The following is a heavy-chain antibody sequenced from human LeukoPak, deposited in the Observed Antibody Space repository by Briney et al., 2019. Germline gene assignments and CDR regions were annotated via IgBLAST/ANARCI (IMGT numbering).Heavy chain of an antibody. Sequence: SETLSLTCAVYGGSFSDSYWSWIRQPPGKGLEWIGEINHSGSTNYIPSLKSRVTISVDTSKNEFSLRLSSVTAADTAVYYCARGTRHCGDGSCSLSSFDYWGQGTLVTVSS. D-gene: IGHD2-15*01. CDR3: ARGTRHCGDGSCSLSSFDY. CDR2: INHSGST. J-gene: IGHJ4*02. CDR1: GGSFSDSY. V-gene: IGHV4-34*01.